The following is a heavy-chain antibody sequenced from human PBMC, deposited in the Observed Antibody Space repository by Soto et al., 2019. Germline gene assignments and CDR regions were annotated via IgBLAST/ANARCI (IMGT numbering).Heavy chain of an antibody. D-gene: IGHD3-10*01. Sequence: QVQLVQSGAEVKKPGASVKVSCKASGYTFTSYDINWVRQATGQGLEWMGWMNPNSGNTGYAQKFQGRVTMTRNTSISTAYMELSSRRSEDTAVYYCGVGPMVRGVMGTNWFDPWGQGSMVTVSS. J-gene: IGHJ5*02. CDR3: GVGPMVRGVMGTNWFDP. V-gene: IGHV1-8*01. CDR2: MNPNSGNT. CDR1: GYTFTSYD.